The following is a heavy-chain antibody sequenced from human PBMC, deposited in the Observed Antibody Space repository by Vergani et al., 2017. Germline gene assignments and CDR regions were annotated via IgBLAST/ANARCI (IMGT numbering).Heavy chain of an antibody. CDR1: GGSITSGSFY. Sequence: QVQLHESGPGLVKPSQTLSLTCTVSGGSITSGSFYWSWIRQPAGKELEWIGRIHSSGTTNYNPSLKSRVTLSVDTSKNQLSLWMTSVNAADTAVYYCSRDSCTSELRGVYWFDTWGQGTLVSVSS. J-gene: IGHJ5*02. CDR2: IHSSGTT. CDR3: SRDSCTSELRGVYWFDT. V-gene: IGHV4-61*02. D-gene: IGHD3-10*01.